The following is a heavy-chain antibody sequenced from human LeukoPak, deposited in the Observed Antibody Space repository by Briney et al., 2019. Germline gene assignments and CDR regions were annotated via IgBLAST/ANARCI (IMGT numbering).Heavy chain of an antibody. Sequence: PSETLSLTCGVYGGSFIGYYWSWIRQRPGKGLEWIGDINHSGSTNYNPSLKSRVTISVDTSKRQFSLKLSSVTAADTAVYYCSRGGPHTVTTYRWFGPWGQGTLVTVSS. CDR3: SRGGPHTVTTYRWFGP. CDR1: GGSFIGYY. CDR2: INHSGST. D-gene: IGHD4-17*01. V-gene: IGHV4-34*01. J-gene: IGHJ5*02.